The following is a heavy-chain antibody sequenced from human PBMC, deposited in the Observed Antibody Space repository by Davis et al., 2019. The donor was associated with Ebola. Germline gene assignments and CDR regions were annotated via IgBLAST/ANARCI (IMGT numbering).Heavy chain of an antibody. Sequence: GESLKISCVASGFNFRNYAMHWVRQAPGRGLEWVALISPNDNKDYYADSVKGRFTISRDISKSTLFMEMNSLTAEDTAVYYCAKDGGNQMSTHNWFDTWGQGTLVTVSS. V-gene: IGHV3-30-3*01. D-gene: IGHD3-16*01. CDR2: ISPNDNKD. CDR1: GFNFRNYA. CDR3: AKDGGNQMSTHNWFDT. J-gene: IGHJ5*02.